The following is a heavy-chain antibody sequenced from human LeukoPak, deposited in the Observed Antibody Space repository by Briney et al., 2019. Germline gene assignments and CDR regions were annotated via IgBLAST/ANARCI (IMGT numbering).Heavy chain of an antibody. CDR3: AKDKFSGEGCDI. CDR1: GFTFSRYA. Sequence: PGGSLRLSCAASGFTFSRYAMSWVRQAPGKGLEWVSVISGSGGSTYYADSVKGRFTISRDNSKNTLYLQMNSLRAEDTAVYYCAKDKFSGEGCDIWGQGTMVTVSS. D-gene: IGHD3-10*01. CDR2: ISGSGGST. V-gene: IGHV3-23*01. J-gene: IGHJ3*02.